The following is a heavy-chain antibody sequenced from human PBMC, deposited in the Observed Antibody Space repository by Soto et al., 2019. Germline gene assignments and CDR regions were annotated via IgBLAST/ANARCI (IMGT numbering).Heavy chain of an antibody. CDR3: ARDIDY. CDR1: GFTFSDHY. J-gene: IGHJ4*02. CDR2: IYADGRT. Sequence: PGGSLRLSCAASGFTFSDHYMDWVRQAPGKGLEWVSTIYADGRTYYADSVKGRFTMSRDDVKNTLFLQMNSLRVEDTAVYYCARDIDYCGQGTLVTVSS. V-gene: IGHV3-66*01.